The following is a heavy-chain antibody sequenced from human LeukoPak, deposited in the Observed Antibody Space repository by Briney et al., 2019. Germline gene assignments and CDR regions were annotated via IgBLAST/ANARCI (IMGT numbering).Heavy chain of an antibody. CDR2: IYYSGGT. CDR1: GGSISSSTSY. J-gene: IGHJ4*02. CDR3: ARNEPINMVRGDMFDY. V-gene: IGHV4-39*07. Sequence: SETLSLTCTVSGGSISSSTSYWGWIRQPPGKGLEWIGNIYYSGGTYYNPSLKSRVTISVDTSKNQFSLKLTSVTAADTAVYYCARNEPINMVRGDMFDYWGQGTLVTVSS. D-gene: IGHD3-10*01.